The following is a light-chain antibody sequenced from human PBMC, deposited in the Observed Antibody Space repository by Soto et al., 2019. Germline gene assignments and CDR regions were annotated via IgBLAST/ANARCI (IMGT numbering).Light chain of an antibody. J-gene: IGKJ5*01. V-gene: IGKV1-5*01. CDR3: HSRA. Sequence: DIQLTQTPSTLSASVGDEVTITCRASQTISRWLAWYQQKPGRAPNLLIYDASTLESGVPSRFSRSGSETELTLTISRLQPDYFATYFCHSRACGQGTRLEIK. CDR2: DAS. CDR1: QTISRW.